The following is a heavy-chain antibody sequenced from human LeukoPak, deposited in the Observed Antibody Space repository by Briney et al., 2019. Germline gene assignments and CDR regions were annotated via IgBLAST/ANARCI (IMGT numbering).Heavy chain of an antibody. CDR1: GFTFSAYG. D-gene: IGHD6-19*01. Sequence: GGSLRLSCAASGFTFSAYGMHWARQAPGKGLEWVAIISYDGSNKYYPDSVKGRFTISRDDSKNTLYLQMNSLRTEDTAVYYCAKELTRPNRPVAGLNYWGQGTLVTVSS. J-gene: IGHJ4*02. CDR3: AKELTRPNRPVAGLNY. CDR2: ISYDGSNK. V-gene: IGHV3-30*18.